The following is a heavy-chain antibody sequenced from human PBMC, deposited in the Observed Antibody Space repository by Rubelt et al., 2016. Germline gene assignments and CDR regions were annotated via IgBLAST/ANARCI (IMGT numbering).Heavy chain of an antibody. Sequence: EVQLVESGGGLVQPGGSLRLSCAASGFTFSTYTMNWVRQAPGKGLEWVSSITSGSAIYYADSVTCRFTNSRDNAKNSLYLQMNSLRDEDTAVYYCARVITSSGWYEDYWGQGTLVTVSS. CDR1: GFTFSTYT. J-gene: IGHJ4*02. CDR2: ITSGSAI. CDR3: ARVITSSGWYEDY. V-gene: IGHV3-48*02. D-gene: IGHD6-19*01.